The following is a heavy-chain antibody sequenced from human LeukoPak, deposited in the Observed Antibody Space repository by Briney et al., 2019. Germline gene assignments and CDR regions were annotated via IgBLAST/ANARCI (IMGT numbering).Heavy chain of an antibody. CDR2: IYISGTT. D-gene: IGHD3-22*01. Sequence: SETLSLTCTVSGGSISSYYWSWIRQPAGKGLEWIGRIYISGTTNYNPSLKSRLTMSVDTSKNQFSLKLTSVTAADTAVYYCARAVNYDTSDYRDYWGQETLVTVSS. CDR1: GGSISSYY. J-gene: IGHJ4*02. CDR3: ARAVNYDTSDYRDY. V-gene: IGHV4-4*07.